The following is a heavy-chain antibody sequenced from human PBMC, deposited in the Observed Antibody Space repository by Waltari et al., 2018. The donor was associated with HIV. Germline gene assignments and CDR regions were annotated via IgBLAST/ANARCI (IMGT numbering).Heavy chain of an antibody. CDR1: GGSISSYY. Sequence: QVQLQESGPGLVKPSETLSLTCTVSGGSISSYYWSWIRQPPGKGLEWIGYIYYSGSTNYNPSLKSRVTISVDTSKNQFSLKLSSVTAADTAVYYCARRDTAMVRGSFDPWGQGTLVTVSS. CDR3: ARRDTAMVRGSFDP. CDR2: IYYSGST. J-gene: IGHJ5*02. V-gene: IGHV4-59*01. D-gene: IGHD5-18*01.